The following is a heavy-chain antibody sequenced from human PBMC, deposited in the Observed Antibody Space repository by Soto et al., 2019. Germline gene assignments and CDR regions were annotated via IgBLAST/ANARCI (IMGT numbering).Heavy chain of an antibody. CDR2: IFSNDEK. CDR1: GFSLSNAGLG. D-gene: IGHD6-13*01. Sequence: QVTVKESGPVLVKPTETLTLTCTVSGFSLSNAGLGVSWIRQPPGKALEWLAHIFSNDEKSYSTSLKSRLTTSTDTSQSQVVLTMTNMDPVDTATYYCASTYSTSWYWFDPWGQGTLVTVSS. V-gene: IGHV2-26*04. J-gene: IGHJ5*02. CDR3: ASTYSTSWYWFDP.